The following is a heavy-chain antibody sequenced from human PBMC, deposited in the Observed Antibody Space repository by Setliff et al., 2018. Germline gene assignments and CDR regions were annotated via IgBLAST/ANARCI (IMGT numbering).Heavy chain of an antibody. CDR2: VYWDDDK. V-gene: IGHV2-5*05. J-gene: IGHJ4*02. Sequence: SGPTLVNPRQTLTLTCTFSGFSFTTGPVGVAWIRQPPGKATEWIALVYWDDDKRYDPSLKGRLTITKDTSKNQVVLTLTHMDPVDTATNYFAHRGGYGADSLYQFDVWGQGTLVTVSS. CDR3: AHRGGYGADSLYQFDV. D-gene: IGHD4-17*01. CDR1: GFSFTTGPVG.